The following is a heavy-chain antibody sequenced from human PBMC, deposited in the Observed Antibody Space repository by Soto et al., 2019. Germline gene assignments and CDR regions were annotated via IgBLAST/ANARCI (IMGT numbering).Heavy chain of an antibody. CDR1: GGTFSSYA. V-gene: IGHV1-69*13. CDR2: IIPIFGTA. Sequence: SVKVSCKASGGTFSSYAISWVRRAPGQGLEWMGGIIPIFGTANYAQKFQGRVTITADESTSTAYMELSSLRSEDTAVYYCARGKGPYYDNSGYYYWLAYWGQGTLVTVSS. D-gene: IGHD3-22*01. J-gene: IGHJ4*02. CDR3: ARGKGPYYDNSGYYYWLAY.